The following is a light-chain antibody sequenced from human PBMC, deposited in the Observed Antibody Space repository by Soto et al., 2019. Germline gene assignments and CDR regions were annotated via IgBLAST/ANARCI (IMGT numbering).Light chain of an antibody. V-gene: IGKV3-20*01. CDR2: GPS. Sequence: DIVLTQSPGTLSLSPGERATLSCRASQSVPKNYLAWYQQKPGQAHRLLISGPSSRATGIPDRFSGSGSGTDFTLSISRLEPEDFAVYYCHQYATSPQTFGQGTKVEVK. CDR1: QSVPKNY. CDR3: HQYATSPQT. J-gene: IGKJ1*01.